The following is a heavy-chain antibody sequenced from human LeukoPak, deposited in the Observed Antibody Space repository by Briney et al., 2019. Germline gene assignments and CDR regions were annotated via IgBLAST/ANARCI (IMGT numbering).Heavy chain of an antibody. CDR2: INSDGSST. CDR3: ARDLSYYDILTGSDAFDI. CDR1: GFTFSSYW. Sequence: GGSLRLSCAASGFTFSSYWMRWVRQAPGKGLVWVSRINSDGSSTSYADSVKGRFTISRDNAKNTLYLQMNSLRAEDTAVYYCARDLSYYDILTGSDAFDIWGQGTMVTVSS. J-gene: IGHJ3*02. D-gene: IGHD3-9*01. V-gene: IGHV3-74*01.